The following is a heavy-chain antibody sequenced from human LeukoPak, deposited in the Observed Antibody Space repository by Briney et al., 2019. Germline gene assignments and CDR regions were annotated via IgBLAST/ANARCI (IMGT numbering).Heavy chain of an antibody. CDR1: GFTFSSYS. CDR3: ARDYYDSSGSPGIDY. V-gene: IGHV3-48*01. J-gene: IGHJ4*02. D-gene: IGHD3-22*01. Sequence: GGSLRPSCAASGFTFSSYSMNWVRQAPGKGLEWVSYISSSSSTIYYADSVKGRFTISRDNAKNSLYLQMNSLRAEDTAVYYCARDYYDSSGSPGIDYWGQGTLVTVSS. CDR2: ISSSSSTI.